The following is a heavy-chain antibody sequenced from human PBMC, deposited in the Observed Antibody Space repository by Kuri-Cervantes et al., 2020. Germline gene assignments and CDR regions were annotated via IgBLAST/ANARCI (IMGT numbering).Heavy chain of an antibody. J-gene: IGHJ4*02. V-gene: IGHV4-34*01. CDR2: IDRRGST. Sequence: GSLRLSCAVYGGSFSGYYWSWIRQPPGKGLEWIGEIDRRGSTNYNPSLKSRVTASVDTSKNQFSLKLSSVTAADTAVYYCARLDYGYWVFDYWGQGTLVTVSS. CDR1: GGSFSGYY. D-gene: IGHD4-17*01. CDR3: ARLDYGYWVFDY.